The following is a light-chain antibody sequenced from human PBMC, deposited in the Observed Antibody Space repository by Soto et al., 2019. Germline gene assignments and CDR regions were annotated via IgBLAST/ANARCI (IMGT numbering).Light chain of an antibody. CDR3: AAWDDSLKGWL. V-gene: IGLV1-44*01. CDR2: NNN. CDR1: SSNIGSNT. Sequence: QSVLTQPPSTSGTPGQRVTISCSGSSSNIGSNTVNWYQQVPGTAPKLLIYNNNQRPSGVPDRFSGSKSGTSASLALSGLQSEDEAEYWCAAWDDSLKGWLFGGGTKLTV. J-gene: IGLJ3*02.